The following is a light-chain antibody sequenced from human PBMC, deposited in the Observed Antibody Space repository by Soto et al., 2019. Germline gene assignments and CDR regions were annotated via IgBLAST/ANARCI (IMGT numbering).Light chain of an antibody. Sequence: DIQMTQSPSSLSASVGDRVAITCRASQGISNYLAWYQQKPGKVPKLLIYAASTLQSGVPSRFSGSGSGTDFTLIISRLQAEDVANYYCQKYNSAPFTFGPGTKVDIK. CDR3: QKYNSAPFT. V-gene: IGKV1-27*01. J-gene: IGKJ3*01. CDR2: AAS. CDR1: QGISNY.